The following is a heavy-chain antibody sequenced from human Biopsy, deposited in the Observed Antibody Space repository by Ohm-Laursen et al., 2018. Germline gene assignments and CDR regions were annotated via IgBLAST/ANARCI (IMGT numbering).Heavy chain of an antibody. Sequence: SETLSLTCNVSGGSLSSNSWSWIRQPAGKGLEWIGQIYTSGITNYNPSLKSRVTMSVDTSKNKFSLRVSSVTAADTAVYYCARDRDRRGWFDPWGQGTLVTVSS. J-gene: IGHJ5*02. D-gene: IGHD1-14*01. CDR1: GGSLSSNS. CDR2: IYTSGIT. V-gene: IGHV4-4*07. CDR3: ARDRDRRGWFDP.